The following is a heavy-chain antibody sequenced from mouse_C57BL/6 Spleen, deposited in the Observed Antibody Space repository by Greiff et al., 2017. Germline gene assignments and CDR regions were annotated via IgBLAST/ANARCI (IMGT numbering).Heavy chain of an antibody. CDR2: IDPSDSET. V-gene: IGHV1-52*01. CDR1: GYTFTSYW. D-gene: IGHD2-3*01. CDR3: ARKGDGQAWFAY. J-gene: IGHJ3*01. Sequence: QVQLQQSGAELVRPGSSVKLSCKASGYTFTSYWMHWVKQRPIQGLEWIGNIDPSDSETHYNQKFKDKATLTVDKSSSTAYMQLSSLTSEDSAVYYCARKGDGQAWFAYWGQGTLVTVSA.